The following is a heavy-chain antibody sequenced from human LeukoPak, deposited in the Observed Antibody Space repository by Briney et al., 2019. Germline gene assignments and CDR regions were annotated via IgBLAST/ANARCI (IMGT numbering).Heavy chain of an antibody. CDR1: GLTFRGYY. CDR2: IYISGST. CDR3: VRGPTYSSSCQI. V-gene: IGHV4-59*10. Sequence: SETLSLTCAGCGLTFRGYYWSWIRQAPGKGLEWMGRIYISGSTNYSPSLKSRVTISVDTSKNQFCLKLSSVTAADTAVYYCVRGPTYSSSCQIWGQGTMVTVSS. J-gene: IGHJ3*02. D-gene: IGHD6-13*01.